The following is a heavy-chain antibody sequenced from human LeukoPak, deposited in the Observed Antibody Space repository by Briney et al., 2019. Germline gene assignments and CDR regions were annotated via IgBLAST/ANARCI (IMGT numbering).Heavy chain of an antibody. V-gene: IGHV4-59*01. J-gene: IGHJ4*02. CDR1: GGSISSYY. CDR2: IYYSGNT. Sequence: SETLSLTCAVSGGSISSYYWSWIRQPPGKGLEWIGYIYYSGNTNYNPSLKSRVTISVDTSKNQFSLKLSSVTAADTAVYYCARLDRPGGSADYWGQGTLVIVSS. CDR3: ARLDRPGGSADY.